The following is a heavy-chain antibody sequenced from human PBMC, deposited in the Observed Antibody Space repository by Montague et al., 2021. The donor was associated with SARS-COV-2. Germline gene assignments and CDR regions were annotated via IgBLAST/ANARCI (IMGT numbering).Heavy chain of an antibody. D-gene: IGHD5-12*01. V-gene: IGHV3-7*05. CDR1: GFTFSSYW. J-gene: IGHJ4*02. CDR3: ARDFAHYTGYVAGYFDY. Sequence: SLRLSCAASGFTFSSYWMSWVRQAPGKGLEWVASIKEDGSEKDYAESVKGRFTISRDNAKNSLHLQMNSLRADDTAVYYCARDFAHYTGYVAGYFDYWGQGTLVTVSS. CDR2: IKEDGSEK.